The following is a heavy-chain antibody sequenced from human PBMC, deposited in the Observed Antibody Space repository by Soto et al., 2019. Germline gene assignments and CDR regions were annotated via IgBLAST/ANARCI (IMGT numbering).Heavy chain of an antibody. CDR1: GYTFTSYA. Sequence: QVQLVQSGAEVKKPGASVKVSCKASGYTFTSYAMHWVRQAPGQRLEWMGWINAGNGNTKYSQKFQGRVTITRDTSASTAYMELSSLRSEDTAVYYCARGLAGVVVPAAIRVGAFDIWGQGTMVTVSS. CDR2: INAGNGNT. V-gene: IGHV1-3*01. D-gene: IGHD2-2*01. J-gene: IGHJ3*02. CDR3: ARGLAGVVVPAAIRVGAFDI.